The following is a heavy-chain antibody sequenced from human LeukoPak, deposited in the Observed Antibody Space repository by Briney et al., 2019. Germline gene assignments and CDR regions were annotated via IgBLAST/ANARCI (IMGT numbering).Heavy chain of an antibody. Sequence: GGSLRLSCAASRFTFDDYGMSWVRQAPGKGLEWVSGINWNGGSTGYADSVKGRFTISRDNAKNSLYLQMNSLRAEDTALYYCAKQTTDGYSPFDYWGQGTLVTVSS. V-gene: IGHV3-20*04. J-gene: IGHJ4*02. CDR2: INWNGGST. D-gene: IGHD5-24*01. CDR1: RFTFDDYG. CDR3: AKQTTDGYSPFDY.